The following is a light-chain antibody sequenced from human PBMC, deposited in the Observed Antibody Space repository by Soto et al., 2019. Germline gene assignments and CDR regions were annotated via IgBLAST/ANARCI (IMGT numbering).Light chain of an antibody. CDR2: EVR. CDR1: SNDVGGYNY. V-gene: IGLV2-14*01. CDR3: CSYTTSTTWV. J-gene: IGLJ3*02. Sequence: QSVLTQPASVSGSPGQSITISCTGTSNDVGGYNYVSWYQQHPGKAPKLIIYEVRNRPSGVSNRFSGSKSVNTASLTISGLQAEEEADYYCCSYTTSTTWVFGGGTKVTVL.